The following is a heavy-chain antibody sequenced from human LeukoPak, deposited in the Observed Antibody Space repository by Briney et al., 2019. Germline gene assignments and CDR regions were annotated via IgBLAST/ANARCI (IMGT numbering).Heavy chain of an antibody. CDR3: AREVSGTYYYGSGSYQIDY. CDR2: INHSGST. Sequence: ASETLSLTCAVYGGSFSGYYWSWIRQPPGKALEWIGEINHSGSTNYNPSLKSRVTISVDTSKNQFSLKLSSVTAADTAVYYCAREVSGTYYYGSGSYQIDYWGQGTLVTVSS. J-gene: IGHJ4*02. D-gene: IGHD3-10*01. V-gene: IGHV4-34*01. CDR1: GGSFSGYY.